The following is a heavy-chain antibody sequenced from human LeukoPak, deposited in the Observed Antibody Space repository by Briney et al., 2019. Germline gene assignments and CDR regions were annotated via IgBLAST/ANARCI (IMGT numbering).Heavy chain of an antibody. V-gene: IGHV3-11*04. D-gene: IGHD3-22*01. CDR3: ARVLMDYYDSSGYSLNAFDI. J-gene: IGHJ3*02. CDR2: ISSSGSTI. Sequence: GGSLRLSCAASGFTFSDYYMSWIRQAPGKGLEWASYISSSGSTIYYADSVKGRFTISRDNAKNSLYLQMNSLRAEDTAVYYCARVLMDYYDSSGYSLNAFDIWGQGTMVTVSS. CDR1: GFTFSDYY.